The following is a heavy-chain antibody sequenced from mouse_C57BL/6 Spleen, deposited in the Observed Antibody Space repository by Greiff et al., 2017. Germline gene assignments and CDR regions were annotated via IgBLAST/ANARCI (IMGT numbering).Heavy chain of an antibody. Sequence: VQLQQSGPELVKPGASVKISCKASGYSFTGYYMNWVKQSPEKSLEWIGEINPSTGGTTYNQKFKAKATLTVDKSSSTAYMQLKSLTSEDSAVYYCARKALFYAMDYWGQGTSVTVSS. V-gene: IGHV1-42*01. CDR1: GYSFTGYY. J-gene: IGHJ4*01. CDR3: ARKALFYAMDY. CDR2: INPSTGGT.